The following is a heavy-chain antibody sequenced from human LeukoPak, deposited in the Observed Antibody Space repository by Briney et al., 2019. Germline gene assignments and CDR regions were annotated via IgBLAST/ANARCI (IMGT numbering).Heavy chain of an antibody. Sequence: SETLSLTCAVYGGSFSGYYWSWIRQPPGKGLEWIAEINHSGSTNYNPSLKSRVTISTDTSKNQFSLNLSSVTAADTAVYYCAPPPYYYEANGYSVAWGQGTLVTVSS. CDR1: GGSFSGYY. CDR3: APPPYYYEANGYSVA. V-gene: IGHV4-34*01. CDR2: INHSGST. D-gene: IGHD3-22*01. J-gene: IGHJ5*02.